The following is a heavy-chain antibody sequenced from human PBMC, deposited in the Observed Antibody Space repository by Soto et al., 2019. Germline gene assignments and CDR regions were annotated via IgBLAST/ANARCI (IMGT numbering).Heavy chain of an antibody. CDR3: ARDLDNWYYEWFDP. J-gene: IGHJ5*02. CDR2: IYYSGST. D-gene: IGHD3-16*01. CDR1: GASISSGYYY. Sequence: QVQLQESGPGLVKPSQTLSLTCTVSGASISSGYYYWSWIRQPPGKGLEWIGYIYYSGSTYYNPSLKSRVTISRDTSKNQFSLRLSSVTAADTAVYYCARDLDNWYYEWFDPWGQGILVTVSS. V-gene: IGHV4-30-4*01.